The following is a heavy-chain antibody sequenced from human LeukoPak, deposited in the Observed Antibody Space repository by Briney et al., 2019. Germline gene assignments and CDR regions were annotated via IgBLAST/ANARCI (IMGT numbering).Heavy chain of an antibody. D-gene: IGHD5-18*01. CDR3: AKGRYSYGSGGYFDY. V-gene: IGHV3-23*01. J-gene: IGHJ4*02. CDR2: ISGSGGST. Sequence: QSGGSLRLSCAASGFTFSCYAMSWVRQAPGKGLEWVSAISGSGGSTYYADSVKGRFTISRDNSKNTLYLQMNSLRAEDTAVYYCAKGRYSYGSGGYFDYWGQGTLVTVSS. CDR1: GFTFSCYA.